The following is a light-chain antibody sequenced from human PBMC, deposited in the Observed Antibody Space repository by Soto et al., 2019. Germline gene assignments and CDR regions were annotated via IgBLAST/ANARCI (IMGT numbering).Light chain of an antibody. CDR1: QSVSSSY. Sequence: EIVLTQSPGTLSLSPGERATLSCRASQSVSSSYLAWYQQKPGQAPRLLIYGASSRATGIPDRFSGSGSGTEFTLTISRLEPEDSAVYYCQQYGSSPGYTFGQGTKLEIK. CDR2: GAS. J-gene: IGKJ2*01. V-gene: IGKV3-20*01. CDR3: QQYGSSPGYT.